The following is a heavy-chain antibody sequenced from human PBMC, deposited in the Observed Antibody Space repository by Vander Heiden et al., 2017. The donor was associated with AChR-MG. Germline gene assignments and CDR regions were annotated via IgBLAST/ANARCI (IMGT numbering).Heavy chain of an antibody. D-gene: IGHD6-6*01. Sequence: QVQLVESGGGLVKPGGSLRLSCAAAGLTFSDYYMSWIRQAPGKGLEWVSDISSSGSTIYYADSVKGRFTISRDKVKNSLYLQMNSLRAEDTAVYYCARAGSSSKYGMDVWGQGTTVTVSS. V-gene: IGHV3-11*01. J-gene: IGHJ6*02. CDR1: GLTFSDYY. CDR2: ISSSGSTI. CDR3: ARAGSSSKYGMDV.